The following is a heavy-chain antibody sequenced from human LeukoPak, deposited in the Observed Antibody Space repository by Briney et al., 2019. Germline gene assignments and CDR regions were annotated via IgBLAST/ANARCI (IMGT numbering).Heavy chain of an antibody. CDR1: GGSISSGGYY. CDR3: VRVFLAYRARFDF. D-gene: IGHD2-21*01. J-gene: IGHJ4*02. CDR2: IYHSGNT. Sequence: SETLSLTCTVSGGSISSGGYYWSWIRQLPGKGLEWIGYIYHSGNTVYKPSLRSRVTMSVDTSKNQFSLKLSSVTAADTAMYYCVRVFLAYRARFDFWGQGTPVTVSS. V-gene: IGHV4-31*03.